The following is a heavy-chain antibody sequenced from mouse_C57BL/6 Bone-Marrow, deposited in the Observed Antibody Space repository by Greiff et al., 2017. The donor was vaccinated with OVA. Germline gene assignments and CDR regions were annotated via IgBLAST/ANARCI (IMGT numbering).Heavy chain of an antibody. Sequence: EVQLQESGPELVKPGASVKMSCKASGYTFTDYNMHWVKQSHGKSFEWIGYINPNNGGTSYNQKFKGKATLTVNKSSSTAYMELRSLTSEDSAVYYCARRGPLFFYAMDYWGQGTSVTVSS. J-gene: IGHJ4*01. CDR1: GYTFTDYN. CDR2: INPNNGGT. D-gene: IGHD6-1*01. CDR3: ARRGPLFFYAMDY. V-gene: IGHV1-22*01.